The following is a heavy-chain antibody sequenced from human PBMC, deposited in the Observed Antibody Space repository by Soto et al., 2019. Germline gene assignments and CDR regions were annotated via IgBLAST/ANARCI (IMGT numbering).Heavy chain of an antibody. CDR3: AKMTGYDSPTAWTSKNAFDI. CDR1: GFTISGCS. V-gene: IGHV3-23*01. Sequence: PGVSLRLSCEASGFTISGCSMNWVRQAPGKGLEWVSAISGSGGSTYYADSVKGRFTISRDNSKNTLYLQMNSLRAEDTAVYYCAKMTGYDSPTAWTSKNAFDIWGQGTLVTVSS. CDR2: ISGSGGST. J-gene: IGHJ3*02. D-gene: IGHD3-3*01.